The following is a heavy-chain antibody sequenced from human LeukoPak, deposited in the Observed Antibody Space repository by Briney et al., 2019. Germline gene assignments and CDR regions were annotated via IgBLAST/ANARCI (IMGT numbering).Heavy chain of an antibody. CDR2: ISGSSSAI. V-gene: IGHV3-48*01. J-gene: IGHJ5*02. CDR3: VRDRTLGVRDGFILA. Sequence: GGSLRLSCAASGFTFSAYNMIWVRQAPGKGLEWLSYISGSSSAIYYADSVQGRFTISRDNAKNSLPLQMSSLRVEDTAVYYCVRDRTLGVRDGFILAWGQGTLVTVSS. D-gene: IGHD5-24*01. CDR1: GFTFSAYN.